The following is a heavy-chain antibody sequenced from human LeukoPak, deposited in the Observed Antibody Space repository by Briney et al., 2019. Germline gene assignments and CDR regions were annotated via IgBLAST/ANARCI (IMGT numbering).Heavy chain of an antibody. V-gene: IGHV3-53*01. J-gene: IGHJ4*02. CDR1: GFTVSSNY. CDR2: IYSGGDT. Sequence: GGSLSFSCAAFGFTVSSNYMSWVRQAPGKGLEWASVIYSGGDTYYADSVKGRFTISRDNSKNTLYLQMNTLRAEDTAVYYCARASGYSGYDPFDYWGQGTLVTVSS. D-gene: IGHD5-12*01. CDR3: ARASGYSGYDPFDY.